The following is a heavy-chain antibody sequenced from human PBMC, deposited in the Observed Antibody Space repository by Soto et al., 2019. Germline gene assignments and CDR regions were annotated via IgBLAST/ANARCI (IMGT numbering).Heavy chain of an antibody. CDR2: IYYSGST. CDR1: GGSISSYY. V-gene: IGHV4-59*01. D-gene: IGHD5-18*01. Sequence: SETLSLTCTVSGGSISSYYWSWIRQPPGKGLEWIGYIYYSGSTNYNPSLKSRVTISVDTSKNQFSLKLSSVTAADTAVYYCAKGGYSYGYDYWGQGTLVTVSS. J-gene: IGHJ4*02. CDR3: AKGGYSYGYDY.